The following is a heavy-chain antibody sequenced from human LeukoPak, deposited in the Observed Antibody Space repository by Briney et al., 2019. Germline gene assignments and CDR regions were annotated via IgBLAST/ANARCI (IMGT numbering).Heavy chain of an antibody. D-gene: IGHD3-10*01. V-gene: IGHV4-39*01. J-gene: IGHJ4*02. CDR1: GDSISSSGHW. Sequence: PSETLPLTCTVSGDSISSSGHWWGWIRQPPGEGLEWIGSISYSGSPSYKPSLKSRVTISVDTSKNQLSLRLSSVTAADTAVYYCARPSSSGSYYYWGQGTLVTVS. CDR3: ARPSSSGSYYY. CDR2: ISYSGSP.